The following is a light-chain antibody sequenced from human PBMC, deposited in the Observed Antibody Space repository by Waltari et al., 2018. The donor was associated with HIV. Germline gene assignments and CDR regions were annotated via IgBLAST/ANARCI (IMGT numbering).Light chain of an antibody. Sequence: EIVMTQSPATLSVSPGERATLSCRASQSVTRNLAWYQQKTCQAPRLLIYGASTRATGIPARFSGSGSGTEFTLTIRSLQSEDFAVYYCQQYNNWPPTFGQGTKVEIK. CDR2: GAS. J-gene: IGKJ1*01. CDR1: QSVTRN. CDR3: QQYNNWPPT. V-gene: IGKV3-15*01.